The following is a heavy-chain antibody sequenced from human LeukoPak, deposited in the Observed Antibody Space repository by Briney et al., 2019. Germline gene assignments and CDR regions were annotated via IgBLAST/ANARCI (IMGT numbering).Heavy chain of an antibody. D-gene: IGHD1/OR15-1a*01. J-gene: IGHJ4*02. CDR3: ARQISGNKDY. Sequence: PSETLSLTCTVSGVSISGYYWIWIRQPPGRSLEYIGSIFYRESFSYGGAAFYNPSLQSRVNISINTSKNEFSLRLTSVTAADTAVYYCARQISGNKDYWGQGTLVTVSS. CDR1: GVSISGYY. V-gene: IGHV4-59*08. CDR2: IFYRESFSYGGAA.